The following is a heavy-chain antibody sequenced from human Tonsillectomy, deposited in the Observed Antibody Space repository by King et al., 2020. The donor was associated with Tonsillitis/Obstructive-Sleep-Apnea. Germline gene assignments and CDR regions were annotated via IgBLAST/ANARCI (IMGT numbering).Heavy chain of an antibody. CDR3: ARRLSIFGVVNGLEYYFDY. CDR2: IYPGASDT. V-gene: IGHV5-51*01. CDR1: VYSFTSYW. J-gene: IGHJ4*02. Sequence: QLVQSGAEVKKPGESLKISCKGSVYSFTSYWIGWVRQMPGKCLEWMGIIYPGASDTRYSPSFQGHVTISADNSISTAYLQWRSLKASDTAMYYGARRLSIFGVVNGLEYYFDYWGQGTLVTVSS. D-gene: IGHD3-3*01.